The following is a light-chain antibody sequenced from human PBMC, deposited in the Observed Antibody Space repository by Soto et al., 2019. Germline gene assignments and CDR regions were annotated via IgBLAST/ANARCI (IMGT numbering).Light chain of an antibody. CDR1: QNILLSSNNKNY. CDR3: QKYYSTPTWT. J-gene: IGKJ1*01. CDR2: WAS. V-gene: IGKV4-1*01. Sequence: DIVLTQSPDSLAVSLGERATINCKSSQNILLSSNNKNYLAWYQQKPGQPPKLLIYWASTRESGVPDRFSGSGSGTDFTLTISSLQAEDVAVYYCQKYYSTPTWTFGQGTKVEIK.